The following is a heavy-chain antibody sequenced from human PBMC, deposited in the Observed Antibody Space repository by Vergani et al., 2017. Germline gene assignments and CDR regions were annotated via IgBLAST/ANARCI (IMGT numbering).Heavy chain of an antibody. D-gene: IGHD5-18*01. CDR3: ARDIRDGTAMATL. J-gene: IGHJ4*02. Sequence: QVQLQESCPGLVKPSQTLSLTCTVSGGSISSGSYYWSWIRQPAGKGLEWIGRIYTSGSTNYNPSLKSRVTISVDTSKNQFSLKLSSVTAADTAVYYCARDIRDGTAMATLWGQGTLVTVSS. CDR1: GGSISSGSYY. CDR2: IYTSGST. V-gene: IGHV4-61*02.